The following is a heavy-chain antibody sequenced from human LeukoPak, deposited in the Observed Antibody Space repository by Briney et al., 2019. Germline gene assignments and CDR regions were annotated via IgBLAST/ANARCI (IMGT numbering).Heavy chain of an antibody. V-gene: IGHV3-30-3*01. J-gene: IGHJ5*02. Sequence: GGSLRLSCAASGFTFSSYAMHRVRQAPGKGLEWVAVISYDGSNKYYADSVKGRFTISRDNSKNTLYLQMNSLRAEDTAVYYCASGYGSGSKRNWFDPWGQGTLVTVSS. CDR3: ASGYGSGSKRNWFDP. D-gene: IGHD3-10*01. CDR1: GFTFSSYA. CDR2: ISYDGSNK.